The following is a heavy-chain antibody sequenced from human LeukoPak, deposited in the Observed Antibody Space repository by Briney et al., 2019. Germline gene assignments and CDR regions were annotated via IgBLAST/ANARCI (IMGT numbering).Heavy chain of an antibody. CDR2: IIPIFGTA. D-gene: IGHD6-19*01. CDR3: ARSLGIAVAGTGIDY. V-gene: IGHV1-69*13. Sequence: SVKVSCKASGGTFSSYAISWVRQAPGQGLEWMGGIIPIFGTANYAQKFQGRVTITADESTSTAYMELSSLRSEDTAVYYCARSLGIAVAGTGIDYWGQGTLVTVSS. J-gene: IGHJ4*02. CDR1: GGTFSSYA.